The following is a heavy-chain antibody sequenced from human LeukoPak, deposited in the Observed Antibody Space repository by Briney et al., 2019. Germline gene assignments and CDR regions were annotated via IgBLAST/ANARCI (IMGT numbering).Heavy chain of an antibody. CDR3: ARSRSGSYYIVLSYYYYMDV. D-gene: IGHD3-10*01. CDR1: GGTFSSYA. CDR2: IIPIFGTA. Sequence: GASVKVSCKASGGTFSSYAISWVRQAPGQGLEWMGGIIPIFGTANYAQKFQGRVTITADKSTSTAYMELSSLRSEDTAVYYCARSRSGSYYIVLSYYYYMDVWGKGTTVTVPS. J-gene: IGHJ6*03. V-gene: IGHV1-69*06.